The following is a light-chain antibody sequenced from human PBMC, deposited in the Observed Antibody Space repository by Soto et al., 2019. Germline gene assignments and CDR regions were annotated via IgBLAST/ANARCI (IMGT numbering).Light chain of an antibody. Sequence: QAGLTQPPSGSGSPGQSVTISCTGTSSDFGSYNFVSWYQHHPGTVPKVIIYETSKRPSGVSDRFSGSKSGNTASLTISGLQAEDEADYYCFSFTSTHTHVFGSGTKVTVL. V-gene: IGLV2-23*01. J-gene: IGLJ1*01. CDR3: FSFTSTHTHV. CDR1: SSDFGSYNF. CDR2: ETS.